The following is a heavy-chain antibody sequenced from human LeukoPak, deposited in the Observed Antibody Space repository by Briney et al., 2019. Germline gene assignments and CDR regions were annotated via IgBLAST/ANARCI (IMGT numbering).Heavy chain of an antibody. CDR3: ASLDDFWSGYSGNWFDP. Sequence: SETLSLTCTVSGYSISSGYYWGWIRQPPGKGLEWIGTIYHRGSTYYNPSLKSRVTISVDTSKNQFSLKLSSVTAADTAVYYCASLDDFWSGYSGNWFDPWGQGTLVTVSS. CDR1: GYSISSGYY. CDR2: IYHRGST. J-gene: IGHJ5*02. V-gene: IGHV4-38-2*02. D-gene: IGHD3-3*01.